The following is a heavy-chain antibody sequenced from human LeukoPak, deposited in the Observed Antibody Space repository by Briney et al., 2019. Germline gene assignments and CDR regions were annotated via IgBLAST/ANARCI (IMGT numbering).Heavy chain of an antibody. J-gene: IGHJ4*02. CDR2: ISGSGGST. D-gene: IGHD2-8*02. CDR1: GFTFSSYA. Sequence: PGGSLRLSCAASGFTFSSYAMSWVRQAPGKGLEWASAISGSGGSTYYADSVKGWFTISRDNSKNTLYLQMNSLRAEDTAVYYCAKDRVLVVYAIYFDYWGQGTLVTVSS. V-gene: IGHV3-23*01. CDR3: AKDRVLVVYAIYFDY.